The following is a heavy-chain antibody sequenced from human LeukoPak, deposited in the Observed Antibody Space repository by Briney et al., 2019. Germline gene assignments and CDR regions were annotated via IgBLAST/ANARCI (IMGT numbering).Heavy chain of an antibody. CDR3: ARTRGYYFDY. J-gene: IGHJ4*02. Sequence: ASVKVSCKASGYSFTNYYMHWVRQAPGQGLEWMGMINPSGGSTTYAQKFQGRVTMTRDMSTSTVYVELSSLTSEDTAVCYCARTRGYYFDYWGQGTLVTVSS. V-gene: IGHV1-46*01. CDR1: GYSFTNYY. CDR2: INPSGGST.